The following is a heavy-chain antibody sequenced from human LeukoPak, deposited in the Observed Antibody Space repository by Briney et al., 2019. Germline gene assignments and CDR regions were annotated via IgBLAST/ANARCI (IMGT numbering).Heavy chain of an antibody. CDR3: ARVGYCSGGSCYFYWFDP. D-gene: IGHD2-15*01. J-gene: IGHJ5*02. V-gene: IGHV1-24*01. Sequence: ASVKVSCKVSGYTLTELSMHWVRQAPGKGLEWMGGFDPEDGETIYAQKFQGRVTMTEDTSTDTAYMELNSLRSEDTAVYYCARVGYCSGGSCYFYWFDPWGQGTLVTVSS. CDR1: GYTLTELS. CDR2: FDPEDGET.